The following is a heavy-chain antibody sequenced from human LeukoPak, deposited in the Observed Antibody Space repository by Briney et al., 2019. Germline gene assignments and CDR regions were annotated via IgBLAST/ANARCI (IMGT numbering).Heavy chain of an antibody. CDR2: IRGDGRTT. D-gene: IGHD6-19*01. CDR3: AKDAVAGTWLHY. Sequence: GGSLRLSCAASGFTFGDYAMHWVRQAPGKGLEWVSLIRGDGRTTSYAGSVKGRFTISRDNSKYSLYLQMSSLRGEDTAMYYCAKDAVAGTWLHYWGQGTLVTVSS. CDR1: GFTFGDYA. V-gene: IGHV3-43*02. J-gene: IGHJ4*02.